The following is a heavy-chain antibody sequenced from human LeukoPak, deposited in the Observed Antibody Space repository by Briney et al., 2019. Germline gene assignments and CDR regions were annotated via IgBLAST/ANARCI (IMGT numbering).Heavy chain of an antibody. CDR2: MYSGGNT. Sequence: GGSLRLSCAASGFTVSNTYMSWVRKAPGKGLEWVSVMYSGGNTYYADSVKGRFTISRDDSKNTVYLQMNSLRDEDTAVYYCARDILAVAGQWGQGTLVTVSS. CDR3: ARDILAVAGQ. V-gene: IGHV3-53*01. D-gene: IGHD6-19*01. CDR1: GFTVSNTY. J-gene: IGHJ4*02.